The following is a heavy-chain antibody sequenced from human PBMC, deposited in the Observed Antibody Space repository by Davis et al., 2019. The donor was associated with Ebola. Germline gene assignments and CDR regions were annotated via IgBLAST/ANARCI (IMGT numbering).Heavy chain of an antibody. D-gene: IGHD2-15*01. CDR2: MNSAGSFA. CDR1: GFTFSGYT. Sequence: PGGSLRLSCAASGFTFSGYTMHWVRQAPGKGLEWVSSMNSAGSFAYYADSVKGRFTISRDNAKDSLYLHMNSLRAEDTAVFYCVRGGSATAYWGQGTPVTVSS. V-gene: IGHV3-21*01. CDR3: VRGGSATAY. J-gene: IGHJ1*01.